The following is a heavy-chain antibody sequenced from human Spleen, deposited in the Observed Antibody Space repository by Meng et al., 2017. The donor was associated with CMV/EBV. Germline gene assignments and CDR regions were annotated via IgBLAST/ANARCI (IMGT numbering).Heavy chain of an antibody. J-gene: IGHJ4*02. CDR1: GVTFSSYA. Sequence: CAASGVTFSSYAMSWVRQAPGKGLEWVSALSGSGGGTYYADSVKGRFTISRDNSKNTLYLQMNSLRAEDTAVYYCAKVGGYSYGLGYWGQGTLVTVSS. V-gene: IGHV3-23*01. CDR2: LSGSGGGT. D-gene: IGHD5-18*01. CDR3: AKVGGYSYGLGY.